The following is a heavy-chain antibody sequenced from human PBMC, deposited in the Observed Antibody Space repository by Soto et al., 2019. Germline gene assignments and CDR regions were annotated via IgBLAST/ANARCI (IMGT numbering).Heavy chain of an antibody. D-gene: IGHD6-19*01. J-gene: IGHJ4*02. CDR2: ISWNSGSI. Sequence: EVQLVESGGGLVQPGRSLRLSCAASGFTFDDYAMHWVRQAPGKGLEWVSGISWNSGSIGYADSVTGRFTISRDNAKNSLYLQMNSLRAEDTAFYYCAKALSSGSTDFDYWGQGTLVTVSS. CDR3: AKALSSGSTDFDY. V-gene: IGHV3-9*01. CDR1: GFTFDDYA.